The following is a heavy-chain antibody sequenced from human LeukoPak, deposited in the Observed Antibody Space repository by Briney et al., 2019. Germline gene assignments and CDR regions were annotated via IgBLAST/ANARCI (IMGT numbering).Heavy chain of an antibody. Sequence: ASVKVSCKASGYTFTGYYMHWVRQAPGQGLEWMGWVNPNSGGTNYAQKFQGRVPMTRDTSISTAYMELSRLRSDDTAVYYCARVPDYGDYVGLYYFDYWGQGTLVTVSS. D-gene: IGHD4-17*01. CDR1: GYTFTGYY. CDR3: ARVPDYGDYVGLYYFDY. V-gene: IGHV1-2*02. J-gene: IGHJ4*02. CDR2: VNPNSGGT.